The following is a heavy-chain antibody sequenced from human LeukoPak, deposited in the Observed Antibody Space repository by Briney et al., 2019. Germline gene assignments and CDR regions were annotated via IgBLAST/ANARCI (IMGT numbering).Heavy chain of an antibody. J-gene: IGHJ6*02. D-gene: IGHD3-10*01. Sequence: GGSLRLSCAASGFTFSSYGMHWVRQAPGKGLEWVAVISYDGSNKYYADSVKGRFTISRDNSKNTLYLQMNSLRAEDTAVYYCAKYYGSDVASVDVWGQGTTVTVSS. V-gene: IGHV3-30*18. CDR2: ISYDGSNK. CDR1: GFTFSSYG. CDR3: AKYYGSDVASVDV.